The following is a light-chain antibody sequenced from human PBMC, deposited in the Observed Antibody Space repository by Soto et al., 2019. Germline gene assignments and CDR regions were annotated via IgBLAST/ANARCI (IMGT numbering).Light chain of an antibody. J-gene: IGLJ3*02. V-gene: IGLV1-40*01. Sequence: QSVLTQSPSVSGAPGQRVTISCTGSSSNTGAGYDVHWYQQFPGTVPKLLIYGNRNRPSGVHDRFSGSKSGTSASLAITGLQAEDEADYYCQSYDSSLNIWVFGGGTKLTVL. CDR1: SSNTGAGYD. CDR3: QSYDSSLNIWV. CDR2: GNR.